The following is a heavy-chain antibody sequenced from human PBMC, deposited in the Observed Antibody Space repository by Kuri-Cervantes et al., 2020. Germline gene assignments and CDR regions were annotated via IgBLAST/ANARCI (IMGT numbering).Heavy chain of an antibody. V-gene: IGHV1-8*01. CDR2: MNPNSGDT. Sequence: ASVKVSCKASGYTFTSYDINWVRQATGQGLEWMGWMNPNSGDTGYAQKFQGRVTMTRNTSISTAYMELSSLRAEDTAVYYCAKHHGYSSGYYHVGGFDYWGQGTPVTVSS. CDR3: AKHHGYSSGYYHVGGFDY. J-gene: IGHJ4*01. CDR1: GYTFTSYD. D-gene: IGHD6-19*01.